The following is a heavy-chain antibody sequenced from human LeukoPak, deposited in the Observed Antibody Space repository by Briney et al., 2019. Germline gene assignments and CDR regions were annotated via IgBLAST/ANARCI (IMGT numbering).Heavy chain of an antibody. CDR1: GLSFSSYA. J-gene: IGHJ1*01. CDR2: VSGTSTNT. CDR3: AKGAAVAGTLYFQH. D-gene: IGHD6-19*01. V-gene: IGHV3-23*01. Sequence: PGGSLRLSCAASGLSFSSYAMSWVRQAPGKGLEWVSAVSGTSTNTYYSDSVKGRFTISRDNSQNTLYLQMNNLEGGDTAVCYCAKGAAVAGTLYFQHWGQGTLVTVSS.